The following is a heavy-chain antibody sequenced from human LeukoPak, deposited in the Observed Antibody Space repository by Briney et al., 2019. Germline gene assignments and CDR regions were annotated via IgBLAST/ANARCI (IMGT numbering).Heavy chain of an antibody. CDR2: INPNSGDT. CDR1: GYTFTVYY. V-gene: IGHV1-2*06. CDR3: ARGYCSGGTCYLVENWFDP. Sequence: GASVKVSCKACGYTFTVYYMYWVRQAPGQGLEWMGRINPNSGDTDYAQNFQGRVTMTRDTSISTAYMELTNLRSDDTAVYYCARGYCSGGTCYLVENWFDPWGQGTLVTVSS. J-gene: IGHJ5*02. D-gene: IGHD2-15*01.